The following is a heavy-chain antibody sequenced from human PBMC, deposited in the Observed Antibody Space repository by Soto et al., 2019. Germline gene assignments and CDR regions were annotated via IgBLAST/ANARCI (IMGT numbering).Heavy chain of an antibody. Sequence: ASVKVSCKVSGYTLTELSMHWVRQAPGKGLEWMGGFDPEDGETIYAQKFQGRVTMTEDTSTDTACMELSSLRSEDTAVYYCARDSSGWDSGYFDYWGQGTPVNVSS. CDR1: GYTLTELS. J-gene: IGHJ4*02. CDR3: ARDSSGWDSGYFDY. D-gene: IGHD6-19*01. CDR2: FDPEDGET. V-gene: IGHV1-24*01.